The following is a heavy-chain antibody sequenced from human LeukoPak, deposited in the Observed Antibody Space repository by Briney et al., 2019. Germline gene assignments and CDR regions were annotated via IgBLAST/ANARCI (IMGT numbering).Heavy chain of an antibody. CDR2: IKSKSDGGTT. CDR3: TTEWQRGTYYFDF. D-gene: IGHD6-25*01. Sequence: GGSLTLSCAVSGFTFNKVWMTWVGQAPGKGLEWVGRIKSKSDGGTTEYAASVKGRFTISRDDSKNTLYMQMNSLQTEDTGVYYCTTEWQRGTYYFDFWGRGNLVAVSS. CDR1: GFTFNKVW. J-gene: IGHJ4*02. V-gene: IGHV3-15*01.